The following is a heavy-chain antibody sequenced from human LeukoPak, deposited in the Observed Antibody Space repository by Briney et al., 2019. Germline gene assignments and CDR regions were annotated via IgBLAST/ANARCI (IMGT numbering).Heavy chain of an antibody. CDR1: GYTFTSYY. D-gene: IGHD5-12*01. CDR3: AGGIVGTTY. Sequence: ASVRVSCKASGYTFTSYYMHLVREAPGQGLEWMGIINPSGGSTSYAQKFQGRVTVTRDTSTSTVYMELSSLRSEDTAVYYCAGGIVGTTYWGQGTLVTVSS. V-gene: IGHV1-46*03. J-gene: IGHJ4*02. CDR2: INPSGGST.